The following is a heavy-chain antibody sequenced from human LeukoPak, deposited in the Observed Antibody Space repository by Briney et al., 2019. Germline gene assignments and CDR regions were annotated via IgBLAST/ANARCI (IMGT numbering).Heavy chain of an antibody. Sequence: GGSLRLSCAASGFTFSNYGMHWVRQAPGKGLEWVAFIRHDGSNKYYADSVKGRCTISRDNSKKTVYLQMNSLRTEDTAVYYCAELGITMIGGVWGKGTTVTISS. J-gene: IGHJ6*04. CDR3: AELGITMIGGV. V-gene: IGHV3-30*02. CDR1: GFTFSNYG. D-gene: IGHD3-10*02. CDR2: IRHDGSNK.